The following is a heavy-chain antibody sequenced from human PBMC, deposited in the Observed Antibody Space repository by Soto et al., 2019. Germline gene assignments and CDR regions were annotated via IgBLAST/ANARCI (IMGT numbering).Heavy chain of an antibody. D-gene: IGHD3-10*01. Sequence: QVQLVQSGAEVKKPGSSVKVSCKASGGIFSTYAISWLRQAPGHGLEWMGGIIPLFGTPNYAPRFQGRVTITADESTSTAYMELSRLRSEDTAVYYCARDRDDYGSGNYYNRIDFWGQGTLVTVSS. J-gene: IGHJ4*02. CDR1: GGIFSTYA. CDR2: IIPLFGTP. V-gene: IGHV1-69*01. CDR3: ARDRDDYGSGNYYNRIDF.